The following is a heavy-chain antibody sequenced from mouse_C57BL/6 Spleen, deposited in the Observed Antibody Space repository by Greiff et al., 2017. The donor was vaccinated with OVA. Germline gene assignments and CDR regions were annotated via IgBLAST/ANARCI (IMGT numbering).Heavy chain of an antibody. V-gene: IGHV3-6*01. Sequence: EVQLQQSGPGLVKPSQSLSLTCSVTGYSITSGYYWNWIRQFPGNKLEWMGYISYDGSNNYNPSLKNRISITRDTSKNQFFLKLNSVTTEDTATYYCASRTGTGFAYWGQGTLVTVSA. J-gene: IGHJ3*01. CDR1: GYSITSGYY. D-gene: IGHD4-1*01. CDR2: ISYDGSN. CDR3: ASRTGTGFAY.